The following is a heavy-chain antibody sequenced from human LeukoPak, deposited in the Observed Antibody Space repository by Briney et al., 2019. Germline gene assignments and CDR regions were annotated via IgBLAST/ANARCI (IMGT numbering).Heavy chain of an antibody. CDR3: ANVPVRGVYYFDY. Sequence: PGGSLRLSCAASGFTFSTYEMNWVRQAPGKGLEWVSYISSSGSTIYYADSVKGRFTISRDNSKNTLYLQMNSLRAEDTAVYYCANVPVRGVYYFDYWGQGTLVTVSS. CDR1: GFTFSTYE. D-gene: IGHD3-10*01. CDR2: ISSSGSTI. J-gene: IGHJ4*02. V-gene: IGHV3-48*03.